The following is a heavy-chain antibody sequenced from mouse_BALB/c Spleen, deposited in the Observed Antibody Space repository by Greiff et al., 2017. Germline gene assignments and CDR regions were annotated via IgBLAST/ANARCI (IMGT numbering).Heavy chain of an antibody. J-gene: IGHJ4*01. Sequence: QVQLKESGPGLVQPSQSLSITCTVSGFSLTSYGVHWVRQSPGKGLEWLGVIWSGGSTDYNAAFISRLSISKDNSKSQVFFKMNSLQANDTAIYYCARKGFRITTVVATDAMDYWGQGTSVTVSS. D-gene: IGHD1-1*01. CDR2: IWSGGST. V-gene: IGHV2-2*02. CDR1: GFSLTSYG. CDR3: ARKGFRITTVVATDAMDY.